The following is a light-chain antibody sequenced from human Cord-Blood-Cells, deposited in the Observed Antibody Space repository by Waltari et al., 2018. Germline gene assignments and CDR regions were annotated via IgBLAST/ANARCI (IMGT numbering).Light chain of an antibody. J-gene: IGKJ1*01. CDR1: QSVLYSSNNKNY. CDR3: QQYYSTPWT. V-gene: IGKV4-1*01. CDR2: WTA. Sequence: DIVMTQSPDSLAVSLGERATINCKSSQSVLYSSNNKNYLAWYQQKPGQPPKLLIYWTATRETGVPDRIRGRGSGTDFTLTSSRLQAEDVAVYDCQQYYSTPWTFGQGTKVEIK.